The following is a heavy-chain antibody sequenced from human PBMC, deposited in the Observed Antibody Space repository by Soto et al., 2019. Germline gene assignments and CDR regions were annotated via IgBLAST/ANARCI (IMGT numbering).Heavy chain of an antibody. D-gene: IGHD3-10*01. J-gene: IGHJ4*02. CDR1: GYTFTSYS. CDR2: IHGNNGDT. V-gene: IGHV1-3*05. Sequence: QVQLVQSGAEEKKPGASVKVSCKASGYTFTSYSMHWVRQAPGQRLVWMGWIHGNNGDTRYSQNFQGRVTITSDTSANTIYMELGSLRSEDTAVYYCARPMNYNDYLDYWGQGTLVTVSS. CDR3: ARPMNYNDYLDY.